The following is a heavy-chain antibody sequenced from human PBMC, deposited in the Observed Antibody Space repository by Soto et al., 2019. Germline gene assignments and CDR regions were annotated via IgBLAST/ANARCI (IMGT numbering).Heavy chain of an antibody. D-gene: IGHD6-19*01. V-gene: IGHV1-2*04. CDR2: INPSSGGT. CDR3: AREIAVAGYYFDY. Sequence: ASVKVSCKASGYTFTGYYMHWVRQAPGQGLEWMGWINPSSGGTNYAQKFQGWVTMTRDTSISTAYMEPSRLRSDDTAVYYCAREIAVAGYYFDYWGQGTLVTVSS. J-gene: IGHJ4*02. CDR1: GYTFTGYY.